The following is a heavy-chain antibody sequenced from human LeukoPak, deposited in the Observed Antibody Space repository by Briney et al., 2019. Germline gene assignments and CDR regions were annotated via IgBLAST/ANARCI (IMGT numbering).Heavy chain of an antibody. CDR3: ARLDSGYDSQTYYYYYYGMDV. V-gene: IGHV4-59*08. J-gene: IGHJ6*02. CDR2: IYYSGST. Sequence: SETLSLTCTVSGGSISSYYWSWIRQPPGKGLEWLGYIYYSGSTNYNPSLKSRVTISVDTSKNQFSLKLSSVTAADTAVYYCARLDSGYDSQTYYYYYYGMDVWGQGTTVTVSS. CDR1: GGSISSYY. D-gene: IGHD5-12*01.